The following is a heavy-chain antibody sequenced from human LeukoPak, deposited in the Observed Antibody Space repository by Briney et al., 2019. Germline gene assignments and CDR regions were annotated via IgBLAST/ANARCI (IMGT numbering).Heavy chain of an antibody. CDR3: AKEGQWLANFDY. CDR1: GFTFSTYS. J-gene: IGHJ4*02. Sequence: GGSLRLSCAASGFTFSTYSMNWVRQAPGKGLEWVSSISSGSGYMYYADSVKGRFTISRDNAKNSLYLQMNGLRAEDTAVYYCAKEGQWLANFDYWGQGTLVTVSS. V-gene: IGHV3-21*04. D-gene: IGHD6-19*01. CDR2: ISSGSGYM.